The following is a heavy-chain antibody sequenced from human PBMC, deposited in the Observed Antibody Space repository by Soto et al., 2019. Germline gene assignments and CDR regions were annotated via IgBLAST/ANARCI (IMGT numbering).Heavy chain of an antibody. V-gene: IGHV3-66*01. CDR3: ARVHSSNWYYFDY. D-gene: IGHD6-13*01. Sequence: ESGGGLVQPGGSLRLSCAASGFTVSSNYMSWVRQAPGKGLEWVSVIYSGGSTYYADSVKGRFTISRDNSKNTLYLQMNSLRAEDTAVYYCARVHSSNWYYFDYWGQGTLVTVSS. J-gene: IGHJ4*02. CDR2: IYSGGST. CDR1: GFTVSSNY.